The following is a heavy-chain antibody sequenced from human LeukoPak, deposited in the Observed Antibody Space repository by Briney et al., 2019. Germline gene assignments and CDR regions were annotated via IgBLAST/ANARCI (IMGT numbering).Heavy chain of an antibody. CDR2: INHSGST. CDR3: ARGLRWLQWDY. J-gene: IGHJ4*02. V-gene: IGHV4-34*01. D-gene: IGHD5-24*01. Sequence: SETLSLTCAVYGGSFSGYYWSWIRQPPWKRLEWIGEINHSGSTNYNPSLKSRVTISVDTSKNQFSLKLSSVTAADTAVYYCARGLRWLQWDYWGQGTLVTVSS. CDR1: GGSFSGYY.